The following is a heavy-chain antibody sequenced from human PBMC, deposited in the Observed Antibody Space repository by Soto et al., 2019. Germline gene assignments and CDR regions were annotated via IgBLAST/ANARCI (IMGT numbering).Heavy chain of an antibody. V-gene: IGHV4-59*01. J-gene: IGHJ5*02. CDR3: ARAASYYDFWSGYYFWFDP. CDR1: GGSISSYY. CDR2: IYYSGST. D-gene: IGHD3-3*01. Sequence: QVQLQESGPGLVKPSETLSLTCTVSGGSISSYYWSWIRQPPGKGLEWIGYIYYSGSTNYNPSLKSRGTISVDTSKNQFSLKLSSVTAADTAVYYCARAASYYDFWSGYYFWFDPWGEGTLVTVAS.